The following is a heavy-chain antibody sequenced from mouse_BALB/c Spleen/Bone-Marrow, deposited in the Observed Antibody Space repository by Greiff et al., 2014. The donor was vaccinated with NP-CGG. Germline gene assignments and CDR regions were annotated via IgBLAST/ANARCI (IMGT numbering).Heavy chain of an antibody. Sequence: QVQLQQSGPELVKPGASVKISCTGSGYAFSSSWVSWVKQRPGQGLEWIGRIYPGDGDTNSNGRFKGKATLTADRSSNTAYMQLSSLTSVDSAVYFCARSAYYGSSYGAMDYWGQGTSVTVSS. CDR1: GYAFSSSW. V-gene: IGHV1-82*01. CDR2: IYPGDGDT. J-gene: IGHJ4*01. D-gene: IGHD1-1*01. CDR3: ARSAYYGSSYGAMDY.